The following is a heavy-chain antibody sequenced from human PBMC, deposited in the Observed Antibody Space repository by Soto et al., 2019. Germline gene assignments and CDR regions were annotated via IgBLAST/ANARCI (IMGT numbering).Heavy chain of an antibody. CDR3: ARLVYGTRLNYMYFDF. V-gene: IGHV4-34*01. Sequence: SETLSLPCAVYGWSCSCYYGSWIRPPPGKGLEWIGEINHSGSTNYNPSLKSRVTISVDTSKNQFSLKLSSVTAADTAIYFCARLVYGTRLNYMYFDFWGQGTLVTVSS. CDR2: INHSGST. CDR1: GWSCSCYY. D-gene: IGHD3-10*01. J-gene: IGHJ4*02.